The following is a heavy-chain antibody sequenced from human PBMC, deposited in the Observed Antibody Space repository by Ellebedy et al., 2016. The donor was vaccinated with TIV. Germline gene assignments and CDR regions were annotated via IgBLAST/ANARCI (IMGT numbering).Heavy chain of an antibody. CDR3: AKTSVDKGNHYYNGMDV. V-gene: IGHV3-74*01. CDR1: GFTFSTYW. J-gene: IGHJ6*02. D-gene: IGHD5-12*01. Sequence: GGSLRLSCAASGFTFSTYWMHWVRQAPGKGLVWVSRINIDGSITTYADSVKGRFTISRDNSKNTLDLQMNSLRAEDTAVYYCAKTSVDKGNHYYNGMDVWGQGTTVTVSS. CDR2: INIDGSIT.